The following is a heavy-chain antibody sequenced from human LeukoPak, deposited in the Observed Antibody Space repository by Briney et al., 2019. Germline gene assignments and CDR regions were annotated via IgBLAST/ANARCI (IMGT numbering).Heavy chain of an antibody. J-gene: IGHJ6*03. V-gene: IGHV4-39*01. D-gene: IGHD3-10*01. CDR1: GGSISSNSHY. CDR2: IYYTGSGST. CDR3: ASLAGSGKYYYYMDV. Sequence: PSETLSLTCTVSGGSISSNSHYWGWIRRPPGKGLEWIGSIYYTGSGSTYYNPSLKSRVTVSVDTSKNQFSLKMSSVTAADTAVYYCASLAGSGKYYYYMDVWGKGTTVTVSS.